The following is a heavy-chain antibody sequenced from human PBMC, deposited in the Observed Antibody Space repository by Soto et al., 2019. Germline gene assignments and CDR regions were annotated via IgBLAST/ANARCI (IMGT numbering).Heavy chain of an antibody. CDR1: GGSISSYY. Sequence: PSETLSLTCTVSGGSISSYYWSRIRQPPGKGLEWIGYIYYSGSTNYNPSLKSRVSISIDTSKNQFSLKLSSVTAADTAVYYCARAHGYHLAYWGQGTLVTVSS. V-gene: IGHV4-59*01. D-gene: IGHD5-18*01. J-gene: IGHJ4*02. CDR2: IYYSGST. CDR3: ARAHGYHLAY.